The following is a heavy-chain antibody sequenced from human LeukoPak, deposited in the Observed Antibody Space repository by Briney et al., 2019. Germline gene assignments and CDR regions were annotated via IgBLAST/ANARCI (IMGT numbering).Heavy chain of an antibody. V-gene: IGHV1-18*01. D-gene: IGHD2-15*01. CDR2: ISAYNGNT. Sequence: ASVKVSCRASGYTFTSYGISWVRQAPGQGLEWMGWISAYNGNTNYAQKLQGRVTMTTDTSTSTAYMELRSLRSDDTAVYYCARSPCSGGSCYSGHWGQGTLVTVSS. J-gene: IGHJ4*02. CDR1: GYTFTSYG. CDR3: ARSPCSGGSCYSGH.